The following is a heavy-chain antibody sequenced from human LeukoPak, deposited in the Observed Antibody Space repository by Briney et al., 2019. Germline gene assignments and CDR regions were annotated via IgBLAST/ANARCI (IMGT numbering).Heavy chain of an antibody. Sequence: PSETLSLTCAVYGGSFSGYYWSWIRQPPGKGLEWIGEINHSGSTNYNPSLKSRVTISVDTSKDQFSLKLSSVTAADTAVYYCARLAGGSRRTEHASYYFDYWGQGTLVTVSS. CDR2: INHSGST. CDR3: ARLAGGSRRTEHASYYFDY. J-gene: IGHJ4*02. V-gene: IGHV4-34*01. CDR1: GGSFSGYY. D-gene: IGHD2-15*01.